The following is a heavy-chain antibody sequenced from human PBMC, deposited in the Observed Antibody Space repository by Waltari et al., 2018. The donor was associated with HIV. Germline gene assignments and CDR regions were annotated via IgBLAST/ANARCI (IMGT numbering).Heavy chain of an antibody. Sequence: QLQLQESGPGLVKPSETLALTCIVSGAAIISTAYYWDWFRQAPGEGLAWIGSMYFSGNTYYNPSLKSRITLSVDTSNNQFSLRLTSVTAADTAVYYCARQHGRPADVWGQGTTVTVSS. J-gene: IGHJ6*02. CDR2: MYFSGNT. D-gene: IGHD2-8*01. CDR1: GAAIISTAYY. CDR3: ARQHGRPADV. V-gene: IGHV4-39*01.